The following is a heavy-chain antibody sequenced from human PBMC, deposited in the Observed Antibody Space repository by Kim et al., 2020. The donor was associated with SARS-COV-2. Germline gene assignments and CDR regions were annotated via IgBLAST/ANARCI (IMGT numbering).Heavy chain of an antibody. Sequence: SETLSLTCTVSGGSISSSSYYWGWIRQPPGKGLEWIGSIYYSGSTYYNPSLKSRVTISVDTSKNQFSLKLSSVTAADTAVYYCARHARTGAFDYWGQGTL. CDR3: ARHARTGAFDY. CDR1: GGSISSSSYY. V-gene: IGHV4-39*01. CDR2: IYYSGST. D-gene: IGHD2-8*02. J-gene: IGHJ4*02.